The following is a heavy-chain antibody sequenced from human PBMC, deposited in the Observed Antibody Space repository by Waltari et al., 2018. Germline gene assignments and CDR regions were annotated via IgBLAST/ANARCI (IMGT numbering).Heavy chain of an antibody. D-gene: IGHD7-27*01. CDR2: ISSSTTYI. V-gene: IGHV3-21*01. Sequence: EVKLVESGGGLVKPGGSLRLSCGAPGFSFSSYSMNWVRQAPGKGLDWVSSISSSTTYIHYADSVKGRFTISRDNAKNSLYLQMNSLRVEDTAVYYCVSGGWGFYFDYWGQGTVVTVSS. J-gene: IGHJ4*02. CDR3: VSGGWGFYFDY. CDR1: GFSFSSYS.